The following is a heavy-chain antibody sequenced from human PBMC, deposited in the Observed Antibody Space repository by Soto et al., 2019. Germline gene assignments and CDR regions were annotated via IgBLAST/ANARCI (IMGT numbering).Heavy chain of an antibody. CDR3: ASPAAGTSPYYFDY. CDR2: INHSGST. V-gene: IGHV4-34*01. J-gene: IGHJ4*02. CDR1: GGSFSGYY. D-gene: IGHD6-13*01. Sequence: SETLSLTCAVYGGSFSGYYWSWIRQPPGKGLEWIGEINHSGSTSYNPSLKSRVTISVDTSKNQFSLKLSSVTAADTAVYYCASPAAGTSPYYFDYWGQGTLVTVSS.